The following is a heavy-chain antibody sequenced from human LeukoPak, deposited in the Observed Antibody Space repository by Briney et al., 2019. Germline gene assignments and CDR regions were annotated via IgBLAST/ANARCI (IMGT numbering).Heavy chain of an antibody. CDR3: ARSHEQGPYDAFDI. V-gene: IGHV1-69*13. CDR2: IIPIFGTA. D-gene: IGHD6-13*01. J-gene: IGHJ3*02. CDR1: GYTFTSHV. Sequence: GASVKVSCKASGYTFTSHVINWVRQAPGQGLEWMGGIIPIFGTANYAQKFQGRVTITADESTSTAYMELSSLRSEDTAVYYCARSHEQGPYDAFDIWGQGTMVTVSS.